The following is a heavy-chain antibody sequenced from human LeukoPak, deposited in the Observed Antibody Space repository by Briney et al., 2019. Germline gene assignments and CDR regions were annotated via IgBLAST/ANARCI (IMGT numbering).Heavy chain of an antibody. CDR2: ISYDGNNK. D-gene: IGHD6-13*01. CDR3: AKGSSWAD. CDR1: GFTFSSYG. V-gene: IGHV3-30*18. Sequence: GGSLRLSCAASGFTFSSYGMHWVRQAPGKGLEWVAVISYDGNNKYYADSVKGRFTISRDNSKNTLYLQMNSLRVEDTAVYYCAKGSSWADWGQGTLVTVSS. J-gene: IGHJ4*02.